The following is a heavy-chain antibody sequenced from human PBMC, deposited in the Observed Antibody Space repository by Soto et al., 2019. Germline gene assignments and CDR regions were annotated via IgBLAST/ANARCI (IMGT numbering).Heavy chain of an antibody. CDR2: SNPHTGDT. Sequence: QVQLVQSGAEVKKPGASVTVSCKTSGYPLTDFYIHWVRQAPGQGLEWMAWSNPHTGDTTTALKFQGRVTMTRDTSINTAFMELTRLSSDDTAVYYCAREGGAAPGARREWYLDLWGRGTLVSVSS. CDR1: GYPLTDFY. J-gene: IGHJ2*01. CDR3: AREGGAAPGARREWYLDL. D-gene: IGHD6-25*01. V-gene: IGHV1-2*02.